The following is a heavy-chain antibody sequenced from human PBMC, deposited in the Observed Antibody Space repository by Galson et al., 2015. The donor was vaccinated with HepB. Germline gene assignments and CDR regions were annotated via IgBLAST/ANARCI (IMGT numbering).Heavy chain of an antibody. V-gene: IGHV3-15*01. D-gene: IGHD6-25*01. Sequence: SLRLSCAASGFTFRYARLTWVRQAPGKGLEWVGRIKSQSDGATTDYAAPVKGRFTISRDDSKDTVYLQMNSLETEDTAVYYCTTEVGGSDWYYFDHWGQGALVTVSS. CDR2: IKSQSDGATT. J-gene: IGHJ4*02. CDR3: TTEVGGSDWYYFDH. CDR1: GFTFRYAR.